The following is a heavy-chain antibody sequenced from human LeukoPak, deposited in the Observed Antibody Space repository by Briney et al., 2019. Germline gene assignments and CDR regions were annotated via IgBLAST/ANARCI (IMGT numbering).Heavy chain of an antibody. CDR2: ISHSGST. CDR1: GGSFSGYY. Sequence: SETLSLTCAVYGGSFSGYYWSWIRQPPGKGLEWIGEISHSGSTNYNPSLKSRVTISVDTSKNQFSLKLSSVTAADTAVYYCARGRLYYYGSGSFHYWGQGTLVTVSS. J-gene: IGHJ4*02. D-gene: IGHD3-10*01. CDR3: ARGRLYYYGSGSFHY. V-gene: IGHV4-34*01.